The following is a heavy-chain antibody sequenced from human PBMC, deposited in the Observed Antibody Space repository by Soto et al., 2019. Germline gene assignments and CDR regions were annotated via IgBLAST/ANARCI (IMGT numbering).Heavy chain of an antibody. V-gene: IGHV4-59*01. D-gene: IGHD1-26*01. J-gene: IGHJ4*02. CDR3: ARGVGSSPPRY. CDR1: GGSISAYY. CDR2: IYASGSP. Sequence: SETLSLTCTISGGSISAYYWSWVRQPPGHELEWIGYIYASGSPYYNPSLRSRVTISADTSKNQISLKLTSPTAADTAVYYCARGVGSSPPRYWGRGTLVTVSS.